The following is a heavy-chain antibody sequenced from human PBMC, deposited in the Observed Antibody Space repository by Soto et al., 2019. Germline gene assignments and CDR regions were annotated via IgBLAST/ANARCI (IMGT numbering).Heavy chain of an antibody. D-gene: IGHD2-15*01. CDR3: AKNPSFQLVGHCMDV. V-gene: IGHV3-9*01. J-gene: IGHJ6*03. CDR1: GFTFDDYA. CDR2: ISWNSGSV. Sequence: EVQLVESGGGLVQPGRSLRLSCAASGFTFDDYAMHWVRQAPGKGLEWVSSISWNSGSVAYADSVKGRFTISRDNAENSLYLQMNSLRPEDTALYYCAKNPSFQLVGHCMDVWGKGTTVTVSS.